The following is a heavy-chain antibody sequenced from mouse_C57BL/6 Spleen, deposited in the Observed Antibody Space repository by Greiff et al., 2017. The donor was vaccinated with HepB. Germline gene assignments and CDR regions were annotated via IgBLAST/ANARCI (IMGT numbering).Heavy chain of an antibody. D-gene: IGHD1-1*01. CDR3: ARHEERWYYYGSSSFAY. CDR1: GYTFTEYT. V-gene: IGHV1-62-2*01. Sequence: VQLQQSGAELVKPGASVKLSCKASGYTFTEYTIHWVKQRSGQGLEWIGWFYPGSGSIKYNEKFKDKATLTADKSSSTVYMELSRLTSDDSAVYFCARHEERWYYYGSSSFAYWGQGTLVTVSA. CDR2: FYPGSGSI. J-gene: IGHJ3*01.